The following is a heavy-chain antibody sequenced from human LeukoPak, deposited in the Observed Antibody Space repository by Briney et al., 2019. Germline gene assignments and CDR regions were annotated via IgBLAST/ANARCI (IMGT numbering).Heavy chain of an antibody. Sequence: GGSLRLSCAASGFTFSSYAMHWVRQASGKGLEWVGHIGGKATTYATAYAASVKGRFAISRDDSKNSAFLQMNSLKTEDTAVYYCTRGYCTGGVCYKILWGQGTLVSVSS. CDR2: IGGKATTYAT. D-gene: IGHD2-8*02. CDR3: TRGYCTGGVCYKIL. J-gene: IGHJ4*02. CDR1: GFTFSSYA. V-gene: IGHV3-73*01.